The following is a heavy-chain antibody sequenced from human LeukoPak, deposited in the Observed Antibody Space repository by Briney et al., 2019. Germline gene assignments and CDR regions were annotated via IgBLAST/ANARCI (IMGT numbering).Heavy chain of an antibody. D-gene: IGHD2-2*01. Sequence: SETLSLTCTVSGGSISGYYWVWIRQPPGKGLEWIGYIYYSGNTNYNPSLKSRVTISVDTSKNQFSLKLSSVTAADTAVYYCARDHCSSTSCYLDYWGQGTLVTVSS. CDR1: GGSISGYY. J-gene: IGHJ4*02. V-gene: IGHV4-59*01. CDR2: IYYSGNT. CDR3: ARDHCSSTSCYLDY.